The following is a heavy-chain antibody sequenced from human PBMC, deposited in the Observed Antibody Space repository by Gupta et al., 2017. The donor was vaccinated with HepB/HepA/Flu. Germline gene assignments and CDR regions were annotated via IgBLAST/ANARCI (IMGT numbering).Heavy chain of an antibody. CDR2: IFHSGRT. CDR3: ARDVTSDNWNDGNWFDP. D-gene: IGHD1-20*01. CDR1: GGSISSTNW. J-gene: IGHJ5*02. V-gene: IGHV4-4*02. Sequence: QVQLQESGPRLVKPSGTLSLTCALSGGSISSTNWWTWVRQPPGKGLEWIGEIFHSGRTTYNPSLKSRVTISMDKSKNQFSLKLSSVSAADTAVYYCARDVTSDNWNDGNWFDPRGQGTLVTVAS.